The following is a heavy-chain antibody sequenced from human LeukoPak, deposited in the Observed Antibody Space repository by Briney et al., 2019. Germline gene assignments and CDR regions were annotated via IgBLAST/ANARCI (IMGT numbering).Heavy chain of an antibody. CDR3: ARDQEGFDY. CDR2: IKQDGSEK. Sequence: GGSLRLSCAASGFTFSSYSMNWVRQAPGKGLEWVASIKQDGSEKYYVDSVKGRFTISRDNAKNSLYLQMNSLRAEDTAVYYCARDQEGFDYWGQGTLVTVSS. CDR1: GFTFSSYS. J-gene: IGHJ4*02. V-gene: IGHV3-7*01.